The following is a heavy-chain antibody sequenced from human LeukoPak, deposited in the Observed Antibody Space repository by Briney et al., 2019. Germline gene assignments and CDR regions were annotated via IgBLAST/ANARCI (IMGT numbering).Heavy chain of an antibody. CDR2: ISGSGGST. CDR3: AKDLPRSGSYLLGYFDY. Sequence: GGPLRLSCAASGFTFSSYAMSWVRQAPGKGLEWVSAISGSGGSTYYADSVKGRFTISRDNSKNTLYLQMNSLRAEDTAVYYCAKDLPRSGSYLLGYFDYWGQGTLVTVSS. J-gene: IGHJ4*02. V-gene: IGHV3-23*01. D-gene: IGHD3-10*01. CDR1: GFTFSSYA.